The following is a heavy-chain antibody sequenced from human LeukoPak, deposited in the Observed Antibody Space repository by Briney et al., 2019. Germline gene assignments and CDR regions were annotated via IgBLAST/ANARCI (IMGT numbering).Heavy chain of an antibody. J-gene: IGHJ5*02. CDR2: INSDGSST. CDR3: ARDPHSHFWSGYRGNWFDP. D-gene: IGHD3-3*02. CDR1: GFTFRSYW. Sequence: GGALRLSCAASGFTFRSYWMHWVRQAPGKGLVWVSRINSDGSSTSYADSVKGRFTISKDNAKNTLYLQMNSLRAEDTAVYYCARDPHSHFWSGYRGNWFDPWGQGTLVTVSS. V-gene: IGHV3-74*01.